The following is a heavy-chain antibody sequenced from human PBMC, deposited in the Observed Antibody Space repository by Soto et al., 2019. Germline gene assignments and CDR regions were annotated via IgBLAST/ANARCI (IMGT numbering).Heavy chain of an antibody. Sequence: SETLSLTCTVSGGSISSSSYYWGWIRQPPGKGLEWIGSIYYSGSTYYNPSLKSRVTISVDTSKNQFSLKLSSVTAADTAVYYCARLNPYGDYGMAHFRYYYYMDVWGKGTTVTVSS. CDR2: IYYSGST. CDR1: GGSISSSSYY. D-gene: IGHD4-17*01. V-gene: IGHV4-39*01. CDR3: ARLNPYGDYGMAHFRYYYYMDV. J-gene: IGHJ6*03.